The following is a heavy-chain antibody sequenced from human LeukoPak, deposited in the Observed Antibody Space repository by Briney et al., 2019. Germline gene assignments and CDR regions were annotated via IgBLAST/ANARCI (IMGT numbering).Heavy chain of an antibody. V-gene: IGHV4-39*02. D-gene: IGHD3-9*01. J-gene: IGHJ4*02. Sequence: PSETLSLTCTVSGGSISSSSYYWGWIRQPPGKGLEWIGSIYYSGSTYYNPSLKSRVTISVDTSKNQFSLKLSSVTAADTAVYYCAREATHYDILTGYYKSYLFDYWGQGTLVTVSS. CDR3: AREATHYDILTGYYKSYLFDY. CDR2: IYYSGST. CDR1: GGSISSSSYY.